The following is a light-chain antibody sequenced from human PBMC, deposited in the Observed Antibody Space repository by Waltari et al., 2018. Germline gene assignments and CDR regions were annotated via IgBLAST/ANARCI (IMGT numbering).Light chain of an antibody. Sequence: EIVFTQSPATLSLSPGQRATLSCRASQSVSHYLAWSHQKPGQAPRLLIHDASSRATGIPVRFSGSGSGTDFTLTISSLEPEDFAVYYCQQRSNWLTFGGGTKVEIK. CDR1: QSVSHY. J-gene: IGKJ4*01. CDR2: DAS. CDR3: QQRSNWLT. V-gene: IGKV3-11*01.